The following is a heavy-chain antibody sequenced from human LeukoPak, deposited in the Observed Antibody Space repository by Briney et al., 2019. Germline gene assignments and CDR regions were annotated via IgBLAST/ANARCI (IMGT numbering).Heavy chain of an antibody. Sequence: PSETLSLTCTVSGGSITGYYWTWIRQPAGKGLEWIGRVSDTGRAYYNPSLERRVTISLDTSNNRFSLKVTSVTAADTAVYYCARATNGTPIIGYYSLFYGGKGTLVSVS. J-gene: IGHJ4*02. CDR3: ARATNGTPIIGYYSLFY. D-gene: IGHD3-22*01. V-gene: IGHV4-4*07. CDR1: GGSITGYY. CDR2: VSDTGRA.